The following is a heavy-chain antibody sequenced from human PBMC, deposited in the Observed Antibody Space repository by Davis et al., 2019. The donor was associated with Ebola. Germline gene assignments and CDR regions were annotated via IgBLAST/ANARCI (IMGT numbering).Heavy chain of an antibody. CDR2: IYPGDSDT. D-gene: IGHD7-27*01. CDR1: GYSFSNYW. Sequence: GESLKISCRGSGYSFSNYWIGWVRQRPGRGLEWMGLIYPGDSDTRVSPSFQGQVTISADKSISTAYLQWNSLRASDSAMYYCARHAGDAGNFDLWGPGTLVTVSS. CDR3: ARHAGDAGNFDL. J-gene: IGHJ2*01. V-gene: IGHV5-51*01.